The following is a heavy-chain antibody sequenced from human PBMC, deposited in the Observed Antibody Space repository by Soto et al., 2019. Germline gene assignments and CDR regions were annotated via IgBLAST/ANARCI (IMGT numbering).Heavy chain of an antibody. J-gene: IGHJ4*02. Sequence: QVQLVQSGAEVRQPASSVKVSCKTSGATFSSYAITWVRQAPGQGLEWMGGIVPTVDTSTYAQKLQGRVTITADKFTNTVYMELSSLGSDDRAVYYCVRVVAIPGYPDNWGQGTLVTVSS. CDR1: GATFSSYA. V-gene: IGHV1-69*14. CDR2: IVPTVDTS. CDR3: VRVVAIPGYPDN. D-gene: IGHD5-12*01.